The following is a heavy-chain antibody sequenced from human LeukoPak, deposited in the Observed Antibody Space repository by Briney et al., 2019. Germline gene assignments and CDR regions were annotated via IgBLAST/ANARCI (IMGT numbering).Heavy chain of an antibody. J-gene: IGHJ6*02. CDR2: INHSGST. CDR3: ARAYSGDYYYYGMDV. V-gene: IGHV4-34*01. CDR1: GGSFSGYY. D-gene: IGHD4-11*01. Sequence: SETLSLTCAVYGGSFSGYYWSWIRQPPGKGLEWIGEINHSGSTNYNPSLKSRATISVDTSKNQFSLKLSSVTAADTAVYYCARAYSGDYYYYGMDVWGQGTTVTVSS.